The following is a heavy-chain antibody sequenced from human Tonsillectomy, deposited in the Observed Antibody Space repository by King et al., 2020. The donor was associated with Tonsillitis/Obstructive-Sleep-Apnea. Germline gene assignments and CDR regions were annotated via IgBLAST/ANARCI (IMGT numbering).Heavy chain of an antibody. CDR1: GFTFSSYS. CDR2: ISSSSSTI. CDR3: ARDGWGGPDWYFDL. D-gene: IGHD3-16*01. J-gene: IGHJ2*01. V-gene: IGHV3-48*02. Sequence: VQLVESGGGLVQPGGSLRLSCAASGFTFSSYSMNWVRQAPGKGLEWVSYISSSSSTIYYADSLKGRFTISRDNAKNSLYLQMNSLRDEDTAVYYCARDGWGGPDWYFDLWGRGTLVTVSS.